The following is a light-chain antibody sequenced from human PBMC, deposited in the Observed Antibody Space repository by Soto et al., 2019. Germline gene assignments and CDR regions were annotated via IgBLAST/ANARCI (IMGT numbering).Light chain of an antibody. CDR1: QSVSSSY. CDR2: GAS. CDR3: QQYGSSPPLYT. V-gene: IGKV3-20*01. Sequence: EIVLTQSPGTLSLSPGERATLSCRASQSVSSSYLAWYQQKPGQAPRLLIYGASSRATGIPDRFSGSGSGTDFTLTISRLEPEDFAVYYCQQYGSSPPLYTFGQGTKQEIK. J-gene: IGKJ2*01.